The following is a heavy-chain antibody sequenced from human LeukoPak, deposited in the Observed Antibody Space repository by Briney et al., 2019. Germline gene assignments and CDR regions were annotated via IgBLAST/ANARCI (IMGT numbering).Heavy chain of an antibody. CDR2: INPNSGGT. J-gene: IGHJ5*02. Sequence: ASVKVSCKASGYTFTDYFIHWVRQAPGQGLEWMGWINPNSGGTNYAQKFQGRVTVTRDTSISTAYMELSRLRSDDTAVYYCARDERRCRGGSRNWFDPWGQGTMLPVSS. CDR1: GYTFTDYF. CDR3: ARDERRCRGGSRNWFDP. V-gene: IGHV1-2*02. D-gene: IGHD2-15*01.